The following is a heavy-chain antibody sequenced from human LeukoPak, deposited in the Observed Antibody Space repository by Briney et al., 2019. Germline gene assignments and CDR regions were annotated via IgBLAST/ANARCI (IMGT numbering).Heavy chain of an antibody. D-gene: IGHD3-3*01. V-gene: IGHV4-4*07. J-gene: IGHJ5*02. Sequence: PSETLSLTCTVSGGPISSYYWSWIRQPAGKGLEWIGRIYTSGSTNYNPSLKSRVTMSVDTSKNQFSLKLSSVTAADTAVYYCAREMDHYDFWSGYSRTYNWFDPWGQGTLVTVSS. CDR1: GGPISSYY. CDR2: IYTSGST. CDR3: AREMDHYDFWSGYSRTYNWFDP.